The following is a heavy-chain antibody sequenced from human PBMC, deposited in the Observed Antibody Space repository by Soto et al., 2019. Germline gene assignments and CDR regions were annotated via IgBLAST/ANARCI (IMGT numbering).Heavy chain of an antibody. D-gene: IGHD4-17*01. Sequence: EVLLLDSGGGLVKPGGSLRLSCVAPGFTFSDYSMRWVRQAPGKGVESVSSIGRRSGSLNYADSVKGRFTIARDNIKGSLQLEMANVRVGDTGVYSCATFIDGASGHYWGQGTLVSVSS. CDR3: ATFIDGASGHY. CDR2: IGRRSGSL. CDR1: GFTFSDYS. V-gene: IGHV3-21*01. J-gene: IGHJ4*02.